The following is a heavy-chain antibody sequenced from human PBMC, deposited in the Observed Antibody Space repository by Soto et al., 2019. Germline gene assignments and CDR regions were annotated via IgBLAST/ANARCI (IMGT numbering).Heavy chain of an antibody. D-gene: IGHD2-15*01. CDR3: ARDGGGVVAAALDY. CDR1: GFTFSSYA. V-gene: IGHV3-30-3*01. J-gene: IGHJ4*02. CDR2: ISYDGSNK. Sequence: LRLSCAASGFTFSSYAMHWVRQAPGKGLEWVAVISYDGSNKYYADSVKGRFTISRDNSKNTLYLQMNSLRAEETAVYYCARDGGGVVAAALDYWGQGTPVTVSS.